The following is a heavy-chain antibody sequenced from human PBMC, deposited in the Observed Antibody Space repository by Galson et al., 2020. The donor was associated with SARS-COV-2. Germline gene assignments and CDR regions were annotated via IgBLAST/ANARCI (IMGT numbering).Heavy chain of an antibody. V-gene: IGHV3-49*03. D-gene: IGHD6-13*01. CDR1: GFTFGDYA. Sequence: GESLKISCTASGFTFGDYAMSWFRQAPGKGLEWVGFIRSKAYGGTTEYAASVKGRFTISRDDSKSIAYLQMNSLKTEDTAVYYCTRGPSSSWSYYYYGMDVWGQGTTVTVSS. CDR3: TRGPSSSWSYYYYGMDV. J-gene: IGHJ6*02. CDR2: IRSKAYGGTT.